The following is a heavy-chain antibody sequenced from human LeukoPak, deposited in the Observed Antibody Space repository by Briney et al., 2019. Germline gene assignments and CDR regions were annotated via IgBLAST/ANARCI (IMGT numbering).Heavy chain of an antibody. CDR1: GFTYSAYW. Sequence: TGGSLRLSCAASGFTYSAYWMSWVRQAPGKGLEWVANIKEDGSEKYYVDSVKGRFTISRDNAKNSLYLQMNSLRAEDTAVYYCARATASNWFDPWGQGTVVTVSS. V-gene: IGHV3-7*01. J-gene: IGHJ5*02. D-gene: IGHD2-21*01. CDR2: IKEDGSEK. CDR3: ARATASNWFDP.